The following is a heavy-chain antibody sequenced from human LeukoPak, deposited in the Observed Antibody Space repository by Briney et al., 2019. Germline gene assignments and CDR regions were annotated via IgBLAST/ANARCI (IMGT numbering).Heavy chain of an antibody. CDR2: VWYDGSNE. CDR1: GFTLSSYG. J-gene: IGHJ1*01. V-gene: IGHV3-33*01. CDR3: ARDSSSWYVSEH. D-gene: IGHD6-13*01. Sequence: GGSLRLSCAASGFTLSSYGMHWVRQAPGKGLEWVAVVWYDGSNEFYADSVKGRFTISRDNAKNSLYLQMNSLRAEDTALYYCARDSSSWYVSEHWGQGTLVTVSS.